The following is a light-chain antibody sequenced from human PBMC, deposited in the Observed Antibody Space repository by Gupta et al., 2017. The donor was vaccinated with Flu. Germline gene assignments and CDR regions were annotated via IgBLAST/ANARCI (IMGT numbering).Light chain of an antibody. V-gene: IGKV1-33*01. CDR1: QDISNY. CDR3: QQYDNLPPYT. CDR2: DAS. J-gene: IGKJ2*01. Sequence: DIQMTPSPSSLSASVGDGVTITCQASQDISNYLNCYQQKPGKAPKLLIYDASNLETGVPSRFSGSGSGTDFTSTISSMQPEDIATYYCQQYDNLPPYTFGQGTKLEIK.